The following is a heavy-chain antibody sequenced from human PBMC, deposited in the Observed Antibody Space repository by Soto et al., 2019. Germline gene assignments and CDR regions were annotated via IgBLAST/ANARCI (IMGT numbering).Heavy chain of an antibody. CDR1: GYSFTSYW. J-gene: IGHJ6*02. CDR2: IYPGDSDT. CDR3: ARTAAAGKYYYAMGV. V-gene: IGHV5-51*01. Sequence: ESLKISCKGSGYSFTSYWIGWVRQMPGKGLEWMGIIYPGDSDTRYSPSFQGQVTISADKSISTAYLQWSSLKASDTAMYYCARTAAAGKYYYAMGVWGQGTTVTLSS. D-gene: IGHD6-13*01.